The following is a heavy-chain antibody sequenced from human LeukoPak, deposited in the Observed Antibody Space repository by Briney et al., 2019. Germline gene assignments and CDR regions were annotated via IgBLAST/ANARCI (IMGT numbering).Heavy chain of an antibody. CDR1: GYTFTGYY. CDR3: ARGIGGSWYLRYYYMDV. V-gene: IGHV1-8*02. J-gene: IGHJ6*03. D-gene: IGHD6-13*01. Sequence: GASVKVSCKASGYTFTGYYMHWVRQAPGQGLEWMGWINPNSGNTGYAQKFQGRVTMTRNTSISTAYMELSSLRSEDTAVYYCARGIGGSWYLRYYYMDVWGKGTTVTISS. CDR2: INPNSGNT.